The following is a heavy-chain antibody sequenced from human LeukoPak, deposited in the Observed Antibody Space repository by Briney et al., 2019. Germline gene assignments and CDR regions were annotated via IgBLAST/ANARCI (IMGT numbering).Heavy chain of an antibody. J-gene: IGHJ4*02. V-gene: IGHV4-34*01. CDR1: GGSFGGYY. Sequence: SETLSLTCAVYGGSFGGYYWTWIRQPPGKGPEWIGVINHSGSTNYNPSLKSRVTISVDTSKNQFSLKLSSVTAADTAVYYCAKPYSSSPGYFDYWGQGTLVTVSS. CDR2: INHSGST. CDR3: AKPYSSSPGYFDY. D-gene: IGHD6-13*01.